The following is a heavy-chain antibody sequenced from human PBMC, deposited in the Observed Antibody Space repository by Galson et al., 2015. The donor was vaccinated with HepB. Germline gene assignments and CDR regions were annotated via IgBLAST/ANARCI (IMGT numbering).Heavy chain of an antibody. J-gene: IGHJ3*02. CDR3: ARAREQWLGGDAFDI. CDR1: GFTFSIYS. D-gene: IGHD6-19*01. CDR2: ISSSITYI. Sequence: SLRLSCAASGFTFSIYSMSWVRLAPGKGLEWLSSISSSITYIYYADSVKGRFTISRDNANNSLYLQMSSLRADDTAVYYCARAREQWLGGDAFDIWGQGTVVTVSS. V-gene: IGHV3-21*01.